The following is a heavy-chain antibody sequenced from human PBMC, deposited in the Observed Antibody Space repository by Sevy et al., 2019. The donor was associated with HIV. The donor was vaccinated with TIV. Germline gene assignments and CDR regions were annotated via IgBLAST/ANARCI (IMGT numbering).Heavy chain of an antibody. CDR3: ARVLDIVVVPAAIDYYYGMDV. Sequence: GGCLRLSCAASGFTFSTYGMHWVRQAPGKGLEWVAFIRFDGTIQYYTDSVKGRLTISRDNSKNTLYLQMNSLRAEDTAVYFCARVLDIVVVPAAIDYYYGMDVWGQGTTVTVSS. CDR1: GFTFSTYG. CDR2: IRFDGTIQ. V-gene: IGHV3-30*02. D-gene: IGHD2-2*03. J-gene: IGHJ6*02.